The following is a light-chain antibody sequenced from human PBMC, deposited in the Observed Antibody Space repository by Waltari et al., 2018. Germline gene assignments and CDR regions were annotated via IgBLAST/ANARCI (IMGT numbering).Light chain of an antibody. Sequence: DVVMTQSPLSLPVTLGQPASISCRSSQSLLHSDGNTYLSWFQQWPGQSPRRQIYKVSDRDAGVPDRFSGSASGTDFTLKISRVEAEDVGIYYCMQGTHWPPTFGQGTKVEIK. CDR1: QSLLHSDGNTY. CDR3: MQGTHWPPT. CDR2: KVS. J-gene: IGKJ1*01. V-gene: IGKV2-30*02.